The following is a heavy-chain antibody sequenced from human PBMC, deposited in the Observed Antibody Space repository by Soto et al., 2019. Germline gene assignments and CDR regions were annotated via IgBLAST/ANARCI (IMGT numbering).Heavy chain of an antibody. V-gene: IGHV4-59*08. CDR1: GGSISSYY. CDR3: ARTQSGYFGSGSYYNGLFDL. Sequence: SETLSLTCTVSGGSISSYYWSWIRQPPGKGLEWIGYIYYSGSTNYNPSLKSRVTISVDTSKNQFSLKLNSVTAADTAVYYCARTQSGYFGSGSYYNGLFDLWGKGTLVTVS. J-gene: IGHJ4*02. CDR2: IYYSGST. D-gene: IGHD3-10*01.